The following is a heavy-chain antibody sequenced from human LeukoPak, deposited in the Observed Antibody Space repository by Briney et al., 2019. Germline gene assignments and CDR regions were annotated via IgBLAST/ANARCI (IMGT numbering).Heavy chain of an antibody. Sequence: SETLSLTCNVSGASIRSGRNYWGCIRQSPGKGLECIGSIYYSGSSSYNPSLQSRVSISVDTSKNHISLKVFSLTAADTALYYCARHVPVSAMMHYFDYWCQGNLVTVSS. D-gene: IGHD5-18*01. CDR2: IYYSGSS. CDR1: GASIRSGRNY. J-gene: IGHJ4*02. CDR3: ARHVPVSAMMHYFDY. V-gene: IGHV4-39*01.